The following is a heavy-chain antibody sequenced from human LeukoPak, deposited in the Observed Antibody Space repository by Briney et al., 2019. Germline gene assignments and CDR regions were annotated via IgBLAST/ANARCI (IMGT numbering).Heavy chain of an antibody. V-gene: IGHV4-34*01. CDR3: ATRGVVVDY. D-gene: IGHD2-2*01. CDR1: GGSFSGYY. J-gene: IGHJ4*02. Sequence: SETLSLTCAVYGGSFSGYYWSWIRQPPGKGLEWIGEINHSGSTNYNPSLKCRVTISVDTSKNQFSLKLSSVTAADTAVYYCATRGVVVDYWGQGTLVTVSS. CDR2: INHSGST.